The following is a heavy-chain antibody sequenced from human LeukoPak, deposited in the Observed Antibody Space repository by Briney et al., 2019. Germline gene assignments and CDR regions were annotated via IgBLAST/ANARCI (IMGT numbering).Heavy chain of an antibody. V-gene: IGHV3-21*01. Sequence: GGSLRLSCAASGFTFSSYSMTWFGRPPGRGWEWVSSISSSSSYIYYADSVKGRFTISRDNAKNSLYLQMNSLRAEDTAVYYCARDSSYFAFDIWGQGTMVTVSS. D-gene: IGHD5-12*01. CDR1: GFTFSSYS. CDR3: ARDSSYFAFDI. J-gene: IGHJ3*02. CDR2: ISSSSSYI.